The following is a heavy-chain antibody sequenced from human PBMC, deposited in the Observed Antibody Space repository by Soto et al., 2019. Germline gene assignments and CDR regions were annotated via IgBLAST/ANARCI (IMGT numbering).Heavy chain of an antibody. V-gene: IGHV1-18*01. CDR2: ISAYNGNT. CDR1: GYTFTSYG. Sequence: AAVKVSCKASGYTFTSYGISWGRQAPGQGLEWMGWISAYNGNTNYAQKLQGRVTMTTDTSKSTAYMELRSLRSDDTAVYYCSLLSGGNYGMEGSGEGTTVTVS. D-gene: IGHD3-10*01. J-gene: IGHJ6*02. CDR3: SLLSGGNYGMEG.